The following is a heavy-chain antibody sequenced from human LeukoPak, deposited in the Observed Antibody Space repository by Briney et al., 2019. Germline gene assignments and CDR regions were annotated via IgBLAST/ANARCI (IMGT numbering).Heavy chain of an antibody. J-gene: IGHJ4*02. Sequence: PGGSLRLSCAASGFTFTDHYMSWVRQAPGKGLEWVSYISSSGDIIYYADSVKGRFTVSRDNAKNSLYPQMNSLRAEDTAVYYCTREDYYYASGHWAQGTLVTVSS. CDR3: TREDYYYASGH. CDR2: ISSSGDII. D-gene: IGHD3-10*01. V-gene: IGHV3-11*04. CDR1: GFTFTDHY.